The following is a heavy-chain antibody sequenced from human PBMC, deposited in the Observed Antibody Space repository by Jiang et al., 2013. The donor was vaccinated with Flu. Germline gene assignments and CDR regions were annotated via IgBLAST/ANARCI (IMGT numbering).Heavy chain of an antibody. D-gene: IGHD6-19*01. CDR1: GFTFSSFA. J-gene: IGHJ3*02. V-gene: IGHV3-64D*06. CDR2: ISSNGGST. CDR3: VKGTRYSSGWSDAFDI. Sequence: SCSASGFTFSSFAMHWVRQAPGKGLQYVSAISSNGGSTYYADSVKGRFTISRDNSKNTLYLQMSSLRAEDTAVFYCVKGTRYSSGWSDAFDIWGQGTMVTVSS.